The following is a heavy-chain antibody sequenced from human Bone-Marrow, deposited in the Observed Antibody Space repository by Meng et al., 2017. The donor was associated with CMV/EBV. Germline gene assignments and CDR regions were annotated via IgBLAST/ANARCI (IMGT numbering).Heavy chain of an antibody. Sequence: SETLSLTCTVSGGSISTNSYYWGWIRQPPGKGLEWIGSIYYSGSTFYNPSLTSRVTISVATSKNQFSLKLYSVTAADTAVYYCARERHYYDSSGYYCVSWGRGTLVTVSS. D-gene: IGHD3-22*01. CDR1: GGSISTNSYY. CDR2: IYYSGST. J-gene: IGHJ4*02. V-gene: IGHV4-39*07. CDR3: ARERHYYDSSGYYCVS.